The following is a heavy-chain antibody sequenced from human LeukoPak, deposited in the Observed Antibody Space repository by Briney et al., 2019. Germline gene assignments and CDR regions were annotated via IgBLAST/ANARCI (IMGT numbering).Heavy chain of an antibody. CDR1: GFTFSGSA. CDR3: TRLRSSTYYDFWSGPPFAY. V-gene: IGHV3-73*01. CDR2: IRSKANSYAT. J-gene: IGHJ4*02. Sequence: GGSLRLSCAASGFTFSGSAMHWVRQASGKGLEWVGRIRSKANSYATAYAASVKGRFTISRDDSKNTAYLQMNSLKTEDTAVYYCTRLRSSTYYDFWSGPPFAYWAREPWSPSPQ. D-gene: IGHD3-3*01.